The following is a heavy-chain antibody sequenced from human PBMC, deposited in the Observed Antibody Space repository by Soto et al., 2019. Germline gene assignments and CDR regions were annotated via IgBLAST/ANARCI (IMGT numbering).Heavy chain of an antibody. J-gene: IGHJ3*02. CDR3: ARGLPDYDILTGYYNPDAFDI. CDR1: GGSISSYY. Sequence: SETLSLTCTVSGGSISSYYWSWIRQPPGKGLEWIGYIYYSGSTNYNPSLKSRVTISVDTSKNQFSLKLSSVTAADTAVYYCARGLPDYDILTGYYNPDAFDIWGQGTMVTVSS. CDR2: IYYSGST. D-gene: IGHD3-9*01. V-gene: IGHV4-59*01.